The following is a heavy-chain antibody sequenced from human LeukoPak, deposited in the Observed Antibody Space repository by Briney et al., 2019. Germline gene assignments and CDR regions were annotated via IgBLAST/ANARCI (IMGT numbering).Heavy chain of an antibody. CDR1: GYTFTGYC. D-gene: IGHD6-6*01. CDR3: ARDLSIAARRVGY. CDR2: INPNSGGT. Sequence: ASVKVSCKASGYTFTGYCMHWVRQAPGQGLEWMGWINPNSGGTNSAQKFQGRVTMTRDTSISTAYMELSRLRSDDTAVYYCARDLSIAARRVGYWGQGTLVTVSS. J-gene: IGHJ4*02. V-gene: IGHV1-2*02.